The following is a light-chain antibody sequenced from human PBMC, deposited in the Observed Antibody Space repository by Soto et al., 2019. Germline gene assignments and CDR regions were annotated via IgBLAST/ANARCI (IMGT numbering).Light chain of an antibody. CDR2: WAS. CDR3: QQYDSTPRT. CDR1: QSVLYSSNNKNY. J-gene: IGKJ1*01. Sequence: DIVMTQSPDSLAVSLGERATINCKSSQSVLYSSNNKNYLAWYQQKPGQPPKLLIYWASTRESGVPDRFSGSGSGTDFTHTLSSLQAEDVAVYYCQQYDSTPRTFGQGTKVEIK. V-gene: IGKV4-1*01.